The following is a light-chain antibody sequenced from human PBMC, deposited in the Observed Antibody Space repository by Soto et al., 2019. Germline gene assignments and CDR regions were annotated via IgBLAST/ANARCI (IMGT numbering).Light chain of an antibody. CDR3: QQFNSYPLP. J-gene: IGKJ4*01. Sequence: DIHLTQSPSFLSASVGDRVTITCRASLGIASSLAWYQQKAGKAPKLLIYAASTLESGVPSRFSGSGPGTEFTLTISSLQPEDFAIYYCQQFNSYPLPFGGGTKVEIK. CDR2: AAS. CDR1: LGIASS. V-gene: IGKV1-9*01.